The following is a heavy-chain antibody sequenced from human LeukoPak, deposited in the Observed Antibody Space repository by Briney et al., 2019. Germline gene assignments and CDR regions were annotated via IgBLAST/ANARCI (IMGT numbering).Heavy chain of an antibody. CDR3: AKDAGSGWFGGDYYYGMDV. J-gene: IGHJ6*02. D-gene: IGHD6-19*01. CDR1: GFTFSSYA. CDR2: ISGSGGST. V-gene: IGHV3-23*01. Sequence: GRSLRLSCAASGFTFSSYAMSCVRQAPGKGLEWVSAISGSGGSTYYADSVKGRFTISRDNSKNTLYLQMNSLRAEDTAVYYCAKDAGSGWFGGDYYYGMDVWGQGTKVTVSS.